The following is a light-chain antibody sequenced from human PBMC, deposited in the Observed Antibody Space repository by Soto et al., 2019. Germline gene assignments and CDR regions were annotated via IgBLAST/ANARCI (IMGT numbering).Light chain of an antibody. Sequence: ITCRASQTISSWLAWYQQKPGKAPKLLIYAASSLQSGVPSRFSGSGSGTESAYTIGSLPPEDCSTDYSIQGPGSSLTFAGGTKVDIK. J-gene: IGKJ4*02. CDR2: AAS. V-gene: IGKV1-5*01. CDR3: IQGPGSSLT. CDR1: QTISSW.